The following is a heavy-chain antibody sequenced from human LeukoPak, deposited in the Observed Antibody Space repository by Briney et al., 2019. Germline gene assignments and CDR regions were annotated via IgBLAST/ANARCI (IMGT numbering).Heavy chain of an antibody. V-gene: IGHV5-51*03. J-gene: IGHJ4*02. CDR2: IYPGDSDT. Sequence: KPGESLKISCKCSGYSFTSYWIGWVRQMPGKGLEWMGIIYPGDSDTRYSPSFQVQVTISADKSISTPYLQWSSLKASDTAMYYSGGISGIPLWLPLDFWGQGTLVTVSS. D-gene: IGHD5-18*01. CDR1: GYSFTSYW. CDR3: GGISGIPLWLPLDF.